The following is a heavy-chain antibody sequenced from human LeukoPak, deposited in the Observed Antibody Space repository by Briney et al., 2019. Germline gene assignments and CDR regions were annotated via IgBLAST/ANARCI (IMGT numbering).Heavy chain of an antibody. D-gene: IGHD5-18*01. CDR3: ARNPLDTYYYMDV. V-gene: IGHV3-30*12. CDR1: GLTFSIYG. CDR2: ISYDGSNK. J-gene: IGHJ6*03. Sequence: GGSLRLSCEVSGLTFSIYGMHWVRQAPGKGLEWVAVISYDGSNKYYADSVKGRFTISRDNSKNTLYLQMNSLRAEDTAVYYCARNPLDTYYYMDVWGKGTTVTVSS.